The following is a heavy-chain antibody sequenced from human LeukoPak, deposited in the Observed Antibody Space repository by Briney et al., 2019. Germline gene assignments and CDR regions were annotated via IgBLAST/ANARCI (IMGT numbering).Heavy chain of an antibody. V-gene: IGHV4-59*08. CDR3: ARQRGSFDAFDI. CDR1: GGSISGSY. Sequence: SETLSLTCTVSGGSISGSYWNWIRQPPGKGLEWIGYIYHSGSTYYNPSLKSRVTISVDRSKNQFSLKLSSVTAADTAVYYCARQRGSFDAFDIWGQGTMVTVSS. D-gene: IGHD1-26*01. J-gene: IGHJ3*02. CDR2: IYHSGST.